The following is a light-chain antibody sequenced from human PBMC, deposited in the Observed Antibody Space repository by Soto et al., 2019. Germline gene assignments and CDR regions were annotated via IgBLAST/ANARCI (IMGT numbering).Light chain of an antibody. V-gene: IGLV2-14*01. Sequence: QSALTQPASVSGSPGQSITISCTGTSSDVGGYNYVCWYQQHPGKAPKLIIYDVTSRPSGVSDRFSGSKSGNTASLSISGLQAEDEADYYCSSYTISSTVVFGGGTKLTVL. CDR1: SSDVGGYNY. CDR2: DVT. J-gene: IGLJ2*01. CDR3: SSYTISSTVV.